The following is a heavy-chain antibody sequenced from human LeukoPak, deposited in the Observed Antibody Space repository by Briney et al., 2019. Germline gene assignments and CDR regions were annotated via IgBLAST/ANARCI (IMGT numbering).Heavy chain of an antibody. Sequence: GGSLRLSCAASGFTFSSYAMSWVRQAPGKGLEWVSYISSSGSTIYYADSVKGRFTISRDNAKNSLYLQMNSLRAEDTAVYYCARDTGRSGSPYNWLDPWGQGTLVTVSS. CDR2: ISSSGSTI. V-gene: IGHV3-48*03. J-gene: IGHJ5*02. D-gene: IGHD3-10*01. CDR1: GFTFSSYA. CDR3: ARDTGRSGSPYNWLDP.